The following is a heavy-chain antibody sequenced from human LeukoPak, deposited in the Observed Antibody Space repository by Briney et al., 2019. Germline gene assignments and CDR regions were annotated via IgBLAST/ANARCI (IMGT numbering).Heavy chain of an antibody. V-gene: IGHV4-39*01. Sequence: PSETLSLTCTVSGDSISSSSYYWGWIRQPPGKGLEWIGSIFYSGRTHYNPSLKSRVTISVDTSKNQFSLKLSSVTAADTAVYFCARLEVSGLNDYWGQGTLVTVSS. CDR2: IFYSGRT. CDR3: ARLEVSGLNDY. CDR1: GDSISSSSYY. J-gene: IGHJ4*02.